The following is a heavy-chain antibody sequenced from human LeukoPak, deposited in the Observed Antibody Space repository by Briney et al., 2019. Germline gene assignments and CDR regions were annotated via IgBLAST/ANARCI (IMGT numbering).Heavy chain of an antibody. CDR3: ARDRYYYDSSGYQPFDY. V-gene: IGHV1-8*01. D-gene: IGHD3-22*01. CDR2: MNPNSGNT. J-gene: IGHJ4*02. Sequence: ASVKVSCKASGYTFTSYDINWVRQATGQGLEWMGWMNPNSGNTGYAQKFQGRVTMTRNTSISTAYMELSSLRSEDTAVYYCARDRYYYDSSGYQPFDYWGQGTLVTVSS. CDR1: GYTFTSYD.